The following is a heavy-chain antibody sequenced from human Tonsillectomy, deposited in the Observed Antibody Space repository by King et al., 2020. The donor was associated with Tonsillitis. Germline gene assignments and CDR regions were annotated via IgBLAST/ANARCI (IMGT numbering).Heavy chain of an antibody. CDR3: AKVEEYYYDGPPKYFDY. CDR1: GFTFSSYA. J-gene: IGHJ4*02. V-gene: IGHV3-23*04. D-gene: IGHD3-22*01. CDR2: ISGSGGST. Sequence: VQLVESGGGLVQPGGSLRLSCAASGFTFSSYAMSWVRQAPGKGLEWLSAISGSGGSTYYADSVKGRFTISSDNSKNTLYLQMNSLRAEDTAIYYCAKVEEYYYDGPPKYFDYWGQGTLVTVSS.